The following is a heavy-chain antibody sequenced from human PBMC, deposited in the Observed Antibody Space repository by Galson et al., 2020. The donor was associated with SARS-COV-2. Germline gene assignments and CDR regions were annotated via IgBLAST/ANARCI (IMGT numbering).Heavy chain of an antibody. J-gene: IGHJ4*02. CDR2: IRSKANSYAT. CDR1: GFTFSGSA. CDR3: TSQEVDFRYSFDY. V-gene: IGHV3-73*01. Sequence: GESLKISCAASGFTFSGSAMHWVRQASGKGLEWVGRIRSKANSYATAYAASVKGRFTISRDDSKNTADLQMNSLKTEDTAVYYCTSQEVDFRYSFDYWGQGTLVTVSS. D-gene: IGHD3-3*01.